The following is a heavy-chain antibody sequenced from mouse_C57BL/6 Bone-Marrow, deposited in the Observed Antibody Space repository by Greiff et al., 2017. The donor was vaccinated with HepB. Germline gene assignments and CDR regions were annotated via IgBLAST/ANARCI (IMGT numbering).Heavy chain of an antibody. CDR2: INPNNGGT. D-gene: IGHD3-2*02. CDR1: GYTFTDYN. Sequence: EVQLQQSGPELVKPGASVKIPCKASGYTFTDYNMDWVKQSHGKSLEWIGDINPNNGGTIYNQKFKGKATLTVDKSSSTAYMELRSLTSEDTAVYYSARRQLRAPRFAYWGQGTLVTVSA. J-gene: IGHJ3*01. CDR3: ARRQLRAPRFAY. V-gene: IGHV1-18*01.